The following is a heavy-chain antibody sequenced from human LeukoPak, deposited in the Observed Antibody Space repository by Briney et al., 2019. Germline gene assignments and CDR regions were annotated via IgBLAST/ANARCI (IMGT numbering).Heavy chain of an antibody. CDR3: ARARFSGSYFHFDY. J-gene: IGHJ4*02. CDR2: IYYSGST. CDR1: GGSISSYY. V-gene: IGHV4-59*01. Sequence: SETLSLTCTVSGGSISSYYWSWIRQPPGKGLEWIGYIYYSGSTNYNPSLKSRVTISVDTSKDQFSLKLSSVTAADTAVYYCARARFSGSYFHFDYWGQGTLVTVSS. D-gene: IGHD1-26*01.